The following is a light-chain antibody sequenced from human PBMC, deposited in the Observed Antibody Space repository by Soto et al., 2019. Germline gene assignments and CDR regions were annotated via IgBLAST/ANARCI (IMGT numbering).Light chain of an antibody. Sequence: DIQMTQSPSSVSASVGDRVTITCRASQGISNWLAWYQQEPGKAPKLLIYAASTLRRGVPSRFRGSGSGTDFTFTISSLQPEDFAVYYCQQYGSSLTFGGGTKVEIK. J-gene: IGKJ4*01. CDR3: QQYGSSLT. CDR1: QGISNW. CDR2: AAS. V-gene: IGKV1-12*01.